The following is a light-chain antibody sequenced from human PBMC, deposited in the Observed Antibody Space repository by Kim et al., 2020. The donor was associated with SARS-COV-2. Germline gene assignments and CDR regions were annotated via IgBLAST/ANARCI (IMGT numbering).Light chain of an antibody. CDR2: RNN. CDR3: AAWDDSLSAWV. J-gene: IGLJ3*02. CDR1: SSNIGSNY. V-gene: IGLV1-47*01. Sequence: QRVTISCSGRSSNIGSNYVYWYQQLPGTAPKLLIYRNNQRPSGVPDRFSGSKSGASASLAISGLRSEDEADYYCAAWDDSLSAWVFGGGTKLTVL.